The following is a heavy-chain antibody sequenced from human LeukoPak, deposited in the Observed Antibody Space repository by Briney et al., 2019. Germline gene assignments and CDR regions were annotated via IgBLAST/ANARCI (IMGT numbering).Heavy chain of an antibody. J-gene: IGHJ5*02. CDR1: GGTFSSYA. Sequence: ASVKVSCKASGGTFSSYAISWVRQAPGQGLEWMGGIIPIFGTANYAQKFQGRVTITADESTSTAYMELSSLRSEDTAVYYCARGPRIAAAVPFDPWGQGTLVTVSS. V-gene: IGHV1-69*13. D-gene: IGHD6-13*01. CDR2: IIPIFGTA. CDR3: ARGPRIAAAVPFDP.